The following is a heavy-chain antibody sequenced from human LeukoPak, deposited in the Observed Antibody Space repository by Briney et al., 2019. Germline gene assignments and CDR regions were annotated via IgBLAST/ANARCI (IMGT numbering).Heavy chain of an antibody. Sequence: PSETLSLTCTVSGGSISSGSYYWSWIRQTPGKGLEWIGQVNHGGSTFYSPSLQSRATMSIDRSNNQFSLKLKSVTAADTGFYYCARGPISGRLWSGLVRRYVYMDVWGKGTTVVVSS. D-gene: IGHD3-3*01. CDR2: VNHGGST. CDR3: ARGPISGRLWSGLVRRYVYMDV. J-gene: IGHJ6*03. V-gene: IGHV4-39*07. CDR1: GGSISSGSYY.